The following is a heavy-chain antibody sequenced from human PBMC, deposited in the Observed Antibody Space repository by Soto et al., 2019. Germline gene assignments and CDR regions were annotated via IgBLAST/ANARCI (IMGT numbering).Heavy chain of an antibody. CDR3: ASSIMITFGGVIVIPRNFDS. V-gene: IGHV4-31*03. Sequence: QVQLQESGPGLVQPSQSLSLTCTVSGVSISRRTYFWSWIRQHPGKGLEWIGYLYYSGSTYYNPSLKSRVTISADTSKNQFSLRLSSVTDADSAVYYCASSIMITFGGVIVIPRNFDSWGQGTLVTVAS. CDR1: GVSISRRTYF. CDR2: LYYSGST. J-gene: IGHJ4*02. D-gene: IGHD3-16*02.